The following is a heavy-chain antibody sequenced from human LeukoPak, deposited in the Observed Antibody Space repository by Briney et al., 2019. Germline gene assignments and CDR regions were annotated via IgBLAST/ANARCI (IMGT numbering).Heavy chain of an antibody. V-gene: IGHV3-48*01. CDR3: AKMEVVTADDKYFQY. CDR1: GFTFSSYS. D-gene: IGHD2-21*02. Sequence: PGGSLRLSCAASGFTFSSYSMNWVRQAPGKGLEWVSYISSRSSNIYYADSVKGRFTISRDNSKNTLYLQMNSLRAEDTAVYYCAKMEVVTADDKYFQYWGQGTLVTVSS. CDR2: ISSRSSNI. J-gene: IGHJ1*01.